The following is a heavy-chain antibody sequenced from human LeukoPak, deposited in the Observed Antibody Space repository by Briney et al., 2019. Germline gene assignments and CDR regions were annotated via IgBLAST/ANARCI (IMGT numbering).Heavy chain of an antibody. Sequence: GGSLRLSCAASGFTFSTYAMSWVRQAPGKGLEWVSTIRGSVGTTYYADSVKGRFTISRDNSKNTLYLQMSSLRAEDTAVYYCAASLPNIVVVPAAKGPFGSWGQGTLVTVSS. V-gene: IGHV3-23*01. CDR1: GFTFSTYA. D-gene: IGHD2-2*01. CDR2: IRGSVGTT. J-gene: IGHJ5*02. CDR3: AASLPNIVVVPAAKGPFGS.